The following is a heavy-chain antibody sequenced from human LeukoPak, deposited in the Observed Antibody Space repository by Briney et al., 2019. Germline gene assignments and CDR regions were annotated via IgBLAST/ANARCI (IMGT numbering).Heavy chain of an antibody. CDR1: RGSVSSGDYY. V-gene: IGHV4-61*08. CDR2: ISYSGST. CDR3: ARTGLSFDY. J-gene: IGHJ4*02. Sequence: SETLSLTCTVSRGSVSSGDYYWTWIRQPPGKGLEWIGYISYSGSTNYNPSLKSRVTISIDTSKNQISLKLSSVTAADTAVYYCARTGLSFDYWGQGTLVTVSS.